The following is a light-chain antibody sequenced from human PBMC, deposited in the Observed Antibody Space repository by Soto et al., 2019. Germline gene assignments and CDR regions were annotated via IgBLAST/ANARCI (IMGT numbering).Light chain of an antibody. J-gene: IGKJ2*01. CDR3: HQYGSSLGT. CDR1: QSFTGTN. V-gene: IGKV3-20*01. Sequence: PGEGATLSCRASQSFTGTNLAWYQQRAGQAPRLLIYDAVRRATGIPDRFSGSGSGTDFTLTISRLEPEDFAVYYCHQYGSSLGTFGQGTKVEI. CDR2: DAV.